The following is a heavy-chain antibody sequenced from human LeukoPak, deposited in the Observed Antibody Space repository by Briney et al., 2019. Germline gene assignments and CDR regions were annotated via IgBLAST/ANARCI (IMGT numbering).Heavy chain of an antibody. CDR3: ARDEYLWVVIQLGLFDY. D-gene: IGHD2-2*01. Sequence: GGSLRLSCAASGFSFTNAGMHWVRQAPGKGLEWVAVISSDGNNKYYADSVKGRFTISRDNSKNTLYLQMNSLRAEDTAVYYCARDEYLWVVIQLGLFDYWGQGTLVTVSS. V-gene: IGHV3-30*03. CDR2: ISSDGNNK. CDR1: GFSFTNAG. J-gene: IGHJ4*02.